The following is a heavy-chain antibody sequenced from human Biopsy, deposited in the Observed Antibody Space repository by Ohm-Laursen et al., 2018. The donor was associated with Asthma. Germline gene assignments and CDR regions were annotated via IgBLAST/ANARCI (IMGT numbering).Heavy chain of an antibody. D-gene: IGHD3-16*02. Sequence: SLRLSCAASRFSLSDYYMSWIRQAPGKGLEWVSYISWSSSYTNYADSVKGRFTISRDNAKNSLFLQMNSLRAEDTAVYYCARGGSRDLWGTYRYPWDYWGQGTLVTVSS. CDR3: ARGGSRDLWGTYRYPWDY. CDR1: RFSLSDYY. J-gene: IGHJ4*02. V-gene: IGHV3-11*06. CDR2: ISWSSSYT.